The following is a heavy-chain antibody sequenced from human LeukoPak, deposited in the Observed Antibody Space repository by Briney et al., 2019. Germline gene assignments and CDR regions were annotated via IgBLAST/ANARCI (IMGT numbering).Heavy chain of an antibody. Sequence: PGGSLRLSCAASGFTFSSYAMHWVRQAPGKGLEWVANIKQDGSEKYYVDSVKGRFTISRDNAKNSLYLQMNSLRAEDTAVYYCARDSGPYYYYGMDVWGQGTTVTVSS. V-gene: IGHV3-7*01. CDR1: GFTFSSYA. CDR3: ARDSGPYYYYGMDV. D-gene: IGHD1-1*01. J-gene: IGHJ6*02. CDR2: IKQDGSEK.